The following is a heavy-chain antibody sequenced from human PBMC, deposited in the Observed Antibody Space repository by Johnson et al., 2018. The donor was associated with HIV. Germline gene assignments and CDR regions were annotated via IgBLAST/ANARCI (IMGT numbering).Heavy chain of an antibody. CDR2: ISASGSTS. Sequence: QVQLVESGGGLVKPGGSLRLSCAASGFNFNNYWMSWIRQAPGKGLEWVSYISASGSTSRYADSVKGRFTISRDNSKNTLYLQMNSLRAEDTAVYYCAREDYGGKLGAFDIWGQGTIVTVSS. J-gene: IGHJ3*02. V-gene: IGHV3-11*04. CDR1: GFNFNNYW. D-gene: IGHD4-23*01. CDR3: AREDYGGKLGAFDI.